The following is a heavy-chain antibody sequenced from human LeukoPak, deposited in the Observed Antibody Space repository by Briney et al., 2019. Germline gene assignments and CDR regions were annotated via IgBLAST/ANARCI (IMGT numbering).Heavy chain of an antibody. CDR3: AREWEPQNYYFDY. CDR1: GYIFTSYW. V-gene: IGHV5-51*01. CDR2: IYPGDSDT. Sequence: GESLKISCKGSGYIFTSYWIGWVRQMPGKGLEWMGIIYPGDSDTRYSPSFKGQVTISADKSINTAYLQWSSLKAADTAMYYCAREWEPQNYYFDYWGQGTLVTVST. J-gene: IGHJ4*02. D-gene: IGHD1-26*01.